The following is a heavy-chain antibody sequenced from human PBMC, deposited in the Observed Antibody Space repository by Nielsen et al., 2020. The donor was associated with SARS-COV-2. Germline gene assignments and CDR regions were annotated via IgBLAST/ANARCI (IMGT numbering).Heavy chain of an antibody. Sequence: GESLKISCTGSGFTFSDYSMNWVRQAPGKGLEWVASISGDSNYIFYSELVKGRFTMSRDNGKNSLYLQMNTLRSEDTALYYCAGDSLNWFPGGGGYYYGMDVWGQGTTVTVSS. CDR1: GFTFSDYS. CDR2: ISGDSNYI. D-gene: IGHD3/OR15-3a*01. CDR3: AGDSLNWFPGGGGYYYGMDV. J-gene: IGHJ6*02. V-gene: IGHV3-21*01.